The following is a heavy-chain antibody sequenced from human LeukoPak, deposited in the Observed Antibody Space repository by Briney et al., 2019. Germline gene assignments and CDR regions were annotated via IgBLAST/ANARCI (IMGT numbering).Heavy chain of an antibody. CDR3: ARESGIQLWLDRYYYYYYYMDV. Sequence: PSETLSLTCAVYGGSFSGYYWSWIRQPPGKGLEWIGEINHSGSTNYNPSLKSRVTMSVDTSKNQFSLKLSSVTAADTAVYYCARESGIQLWLDRYYYYYYYMDVWGKGTTVTVSS. CDR2: INHSGST. V-gene: IGHV4-34*01. J-gene: IGHJ6*03. CDR1: GGSFSGYY. D-gene: IGHD5-18*01.